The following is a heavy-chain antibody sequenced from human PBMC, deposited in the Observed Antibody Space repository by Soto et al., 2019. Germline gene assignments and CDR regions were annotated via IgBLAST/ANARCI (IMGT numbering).Heavy chain of an antibody. V-gene: IGHV1-18*01. CDR3: AGSAMAGENYYYGMDV. CDR2: ISTYSGDT. Sequence: ASVKVSCKASGYTFFTYDISWVRQAPGQGLEWMGWISTYSGDTNYAQKLQGRVTMTTDTSTSTAHLEVRSLRSDDTAVYYCAGSAMAGENYYYGMDVWGQGTPVTVYS. D-gene: IGHD2-8*01. J-gene: IGHJ6*02. CDR1: GYTFFTYD.